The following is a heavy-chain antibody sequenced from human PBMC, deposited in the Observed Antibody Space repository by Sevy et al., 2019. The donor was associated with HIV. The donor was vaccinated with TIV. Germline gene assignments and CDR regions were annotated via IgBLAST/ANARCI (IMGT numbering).Heavy chain of an antibody. Sequence: GGSLRLSCAASGFTFSSYAMHWVRQAPGKGLEWVAVISYDGSNKYYADSVKGRFTIPRDNSKNTLYLQMNSLRAEDTAVYYCARGGATVDYWGQGTLVTVSS. J-gene: IGHJ4*02. V-gene: IGHV3-30-3*01. CDR1: GFTFSSYA. CDR2: ISYDGSNK. D-gene: IGHD2-15*01. CDR3: ARGGATVDY.